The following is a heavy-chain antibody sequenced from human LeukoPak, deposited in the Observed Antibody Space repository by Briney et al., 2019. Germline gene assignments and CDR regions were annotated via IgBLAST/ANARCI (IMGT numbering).Heavy chain of an antibody. D-gene: IGHD3-10*01. J-gene: IGHJ6*03. CDR1: GGSISSSSYY. Sequence: SETLSLTCTVSGGSISSSSYYWGWIRQPPGKGLEWIGSIYYSGSTYYNPSLKSRVTISVDTSKNQFSLKLSSVTAADTAVYYCARRRITMVRGVNSNYYYYYMDVWGKGTTVTVSS. V-gene: IGHV4-39*07. CDR3: ARRRITMVRGVNSNYYYYYMDV. CDR2: IYYSGST.